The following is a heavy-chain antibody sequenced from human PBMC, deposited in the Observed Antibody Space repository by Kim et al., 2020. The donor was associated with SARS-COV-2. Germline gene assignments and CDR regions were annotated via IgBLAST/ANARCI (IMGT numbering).Heavy chain of an antibody. CDR2: T. CDR3: ARGRSSRGLGY. Sequence: TGYAQKFQGRVTMTRNTSISTAYMELSSLRSEDTAVYYCARGRSSRGLGYWGQGTLVIVSS. D-gene: IGHD6-13*01. J-gene: IGHJ4*02. V-gene: IGHV1-8*01.